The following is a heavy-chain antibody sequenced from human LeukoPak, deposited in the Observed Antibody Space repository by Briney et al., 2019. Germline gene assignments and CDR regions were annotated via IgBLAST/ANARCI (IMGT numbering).Heavy chain of an antibody. CDR1: GFTFSNYG. Sequence: PGGSLRLPCAASGFTFSNYGMSWVRQAPGKGLEWVSSIRSSGDSTYYADSVKGRFTISRDNSKNTLYLQMNSLRAEDTAIYYCARDATFKLDNWGQGTLVTVSS. D-gene: IGHD3-16*01. V-gene: IGHV3-23*01. CDR3: ARDATFKLDN. J-gene: IGHJ4*02. CDR2: IRSSGDST.